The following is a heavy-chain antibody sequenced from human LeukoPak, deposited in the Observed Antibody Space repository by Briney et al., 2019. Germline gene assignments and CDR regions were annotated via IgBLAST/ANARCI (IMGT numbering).Heavy chain of an antibody. J-gene: IGHJ6*02. CDR1: GYTFTSYD. D-gene: IGHD2-2*01. CDR3: ARGGYCSSTSCYSFYYGMDV. V-gene: IGHV1-8*01. Sequence: EASVTVSFKASGYTFTSYDINWVRQATGQGLEWMGWMNPNSGNTGYAQKFQGRVTMTRNTSISTAYVELSSLRSEDTAVYYCARGGYCSSTSCYSFYYGMDVWGQGTTVTVSS. CDR2: MNPNSGNT.